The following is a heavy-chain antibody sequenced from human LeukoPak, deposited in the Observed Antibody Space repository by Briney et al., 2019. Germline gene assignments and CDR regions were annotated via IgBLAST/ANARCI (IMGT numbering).Heavy chain of an antibody. J-gene: IGHJ4*02. D-gene: IGHD3-22*01. CDR3: ARAQESYYYDSSSSQGFDY. CDR1: GGSISSGGYY. CDR2: IYYSGST. V-gene: IGHV4-31*03. Sequence: SETLSLTCTVSGGSISSGGYYWSWIRQHPGKGLEWIGYIYYSGSTYYNPSLKSRVTISADTSKNQFSLKLSSVTAADTAVYYCARAQESYYYDSSSSQGFDYWGQGTLVTVSS.